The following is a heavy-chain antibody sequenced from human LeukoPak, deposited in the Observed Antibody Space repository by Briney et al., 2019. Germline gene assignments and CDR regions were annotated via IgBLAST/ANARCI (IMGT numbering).Heavy chain of an antibody. CDR1: GLTFSVSA. J-gene: IGHJ6*04. D-gene: IGHD6-25*01. V-gene: IGHV3-73*01. CDR3: THPAYYYNVDV. Sequence: GGSLRLSCSASGLTFSVSAINWVRQASGKGLEWVGRIKTKADNYASAYAASVKGRFTISRDDSTNTAYLQMNSLKTEDTAVYYCTHPAYYYNVDVGGKGTTVTVSS. CDR2: IKTKADNYAS.